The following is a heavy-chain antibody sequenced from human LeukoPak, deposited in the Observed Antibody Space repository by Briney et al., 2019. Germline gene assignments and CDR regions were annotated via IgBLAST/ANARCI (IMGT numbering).Heavy chain of an antibody. CDR1: AFIFSSYA. CDR3: AKDSGVSDIHVFDY. J-gene: IGHJ4*02. Sequence: GGSLRLSCAASAFIFSSYAMSWVRQAPGKGLEWVSVISGSGMSTYYADSVKGRFTISRDNSKNTLYLQMNSLRVEDTAVYYCAKDSGVSDIHVFDYWGQGTLVTVSS. V-gene: IGHV3-23*01. D-gene: IGHD3-9*01. CDR2: ISGSGMST.